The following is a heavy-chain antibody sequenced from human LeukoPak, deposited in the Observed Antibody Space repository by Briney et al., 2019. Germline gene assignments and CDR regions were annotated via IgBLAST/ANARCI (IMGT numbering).Heavy chain of an antibody. CDR3: ARDSVEWYIFDY. D-gene: IGHD3-3*01. CDR1: GFTLSSYW. V-gene: IGHV3-74*01. Sequence: GGSLRLSCAASGFTLSSYWMHWVRHAPGKGPVWVARTNRDGGSTAYADSVKGRFTISKDNAKNTLYLLMNSLRAEDTAVYYCARDSVEWYIFDYWGQGTLVTVSS. CDR2: TNRDGGST. J-gene: IGHJ4*02.